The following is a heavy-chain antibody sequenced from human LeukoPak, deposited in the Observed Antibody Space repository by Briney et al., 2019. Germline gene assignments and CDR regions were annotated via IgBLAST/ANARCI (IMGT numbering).Heavy chain of an antibody. CDR3: ASTYYYDSSGSRLVDY. Sequence: GGSLRLSCAASGFTVSSNYMSWVRQAPGKGLEWVSVIYSGGSTYYADSGKGRFTISRDNSKNTLYLQMNSLRAEDTAVYYCASTYYYDSSGSRLVDYWGQGTLVTVSS. J-gene: IGHJ4*02. CDR1: GFTVSSNY. V-gene: IGHV3-53*01. D-gene: IGHD3-22*01. CDR2: IYSGGST.